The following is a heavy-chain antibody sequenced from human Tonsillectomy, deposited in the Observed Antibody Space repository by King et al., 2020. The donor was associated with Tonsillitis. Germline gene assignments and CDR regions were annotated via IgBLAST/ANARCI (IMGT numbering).Heavy chain of an antibody. D-gene: IGHD5-24*01. Sequence: GQLVESGGGVVQPGRSLRLSCAASGFTFSSYGMHWVRQAPGKGLEWVTVISYDGSNKYYADSVKGRFTISRDNSKNTLYLQMNSLRAEDTSVYYCAKGVDLATDAFDIWGQGKMVTVSS. CDR1: GFTFSSYG. V-gene: IGHV3-30*18. CDR3: AKGVDLATDAFDI. J-gene: IGHJ3*02. CDR2: ISYDGSNK.